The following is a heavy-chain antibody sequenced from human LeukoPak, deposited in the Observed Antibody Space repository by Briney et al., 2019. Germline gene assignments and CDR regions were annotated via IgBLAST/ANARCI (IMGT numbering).Heavy chain of an antibody. D-gene: IGHD3-9*01. Sequence: PSGTLSLTCTVSGGSISSYYWSWIRQPPGKGLEWIGYIYYSGSTNYNPSLKSRVTISVDTSKNQFSLKLSSVTAADTAVYYCARGGFDILTGGYYFDYWGQGTLVTVSS. CDR3: ARGGFDILTGGYYFDY. V-gene: IGHV4-59*08. CDR2: IYYSGST. CDR1: GGSISSYY. J-gene: IGHJ4*02.